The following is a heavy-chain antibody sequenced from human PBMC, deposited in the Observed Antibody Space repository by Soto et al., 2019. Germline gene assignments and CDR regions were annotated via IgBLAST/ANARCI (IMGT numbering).Heavy chain of an antibody. CDR3: AKDMTPLLTIQLERDDAFDI. D-gene: IGHD1-1*01. V-gene: IGHV3-9*01. Sequence: GGSLRLSCAASGFTFDDYAMHWVRQAPGKGLEWVSGISWNSGSIGYADSVKGRFTISRDNAKNSLYLQMNSLRAEDTALYYCAKDMTPLLTIQLERDDAFDIWGQGTMVTVSS. CDR1: GFTFDDYA. J-gene: IGHJ3*02. CDR2: ISWNSGSI.